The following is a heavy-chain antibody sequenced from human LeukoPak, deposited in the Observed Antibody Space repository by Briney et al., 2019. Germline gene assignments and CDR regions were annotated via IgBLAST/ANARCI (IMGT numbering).Heavy chain of an antibody. D-gene: IGHD3-10*01. CDR2: ISSSSSYI. CDR1: GFTFSSYS. V-gene: IGHV3-21*01. CDR3: ARKGGYYPWERDY. J-gene: IGHJ4*02. Sequence: GGSLRLSCAASGFTFSSYSMNWVRQAPGRGLEWVSSISSSSSYIYYADSMKGRFTISRDNAKSSLYLQMNSLRAEDTAVYYCARKGGYYPWERDYWGQGTLVTVSS.